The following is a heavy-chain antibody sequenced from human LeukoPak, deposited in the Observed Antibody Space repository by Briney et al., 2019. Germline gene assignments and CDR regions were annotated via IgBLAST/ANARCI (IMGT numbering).Heavy chain of an antibody. CDR2: IYPSNSDA. CDR1: GSIFTYYW. CDR3: ARQDGSGTYHFDH. J-gene: IGHJ4*02. D-gene: IGHD3-10*01. Sequence: GESLKISCKGSGSIFTYYWIAWVRQLPGKGLEWMGIIYPSNSDARYSPSFQGQVTISADKSISTAYLQWSSLKASDTAMYYCARQDGSGTYHFDHWGQGTLVSVSS. V-gene: IGHV5-51*01.